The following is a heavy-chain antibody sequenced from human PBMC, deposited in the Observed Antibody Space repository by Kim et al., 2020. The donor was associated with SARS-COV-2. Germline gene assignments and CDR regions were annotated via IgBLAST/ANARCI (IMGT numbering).Heavy chain of an antibody. Sequence: NKKYSQKFQGRVTITRDTSASTAYMELSSLRSEDTAVYYCAVDSSGHFDYWGQGTLVTVSS. CDR2: NK. J-gene: IGHJ4*02. V-gene: IGHV1-3*01. D-gene: IGHD3-22*01. CDR3: AVDSSGHFDY.